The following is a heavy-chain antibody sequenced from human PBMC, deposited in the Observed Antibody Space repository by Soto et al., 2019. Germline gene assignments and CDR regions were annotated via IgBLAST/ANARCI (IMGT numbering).Heavy chain of an antibody. CDR1: GFTFSSYG. V-gene: IGHV3-33*01. J-gene: IGHJ4*02. CDR2: IWYDGSNK. D-gene: IGHD1-26*01. CDR3: ARDRGSYQKDHLDY. Sequence: PGGSLRLSCAASGFTFSSYGMHWVRQAPGKGLEWVAVIWYDGSNKYYADSVKGRFTISRDNSKNTLYLQMNSLRAEDTAVYYCARDRGSYQKDHLDYWGQGTLVTVSS.